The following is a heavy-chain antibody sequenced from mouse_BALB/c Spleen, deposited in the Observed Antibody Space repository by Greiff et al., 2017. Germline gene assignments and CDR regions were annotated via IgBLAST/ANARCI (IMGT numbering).Heavy chain of an antibody. Sequence: QVQLQQSGAELVRPGTSVKVSCKASGYAFTNYLIEWVKQRPGQGLEWIGVINPGSGGTNYNEKFKGKATLTADKSSSTAYMQLSSLTSDDSAVYFCARGDLTGYYFDYGGQGTTLTVSS. J-gene: IGHJ2*01. CDR3: ARGDLTGYYFDY. CDR1: GYAFTNYL. D-gene: IGHD4-1*01. V-gene: IGHV1-54*01. CDR2: INPGSGGT.